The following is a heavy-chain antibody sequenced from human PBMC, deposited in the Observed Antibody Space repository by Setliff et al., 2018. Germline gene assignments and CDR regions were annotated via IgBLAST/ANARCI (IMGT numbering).Heavy chain of an antibody. J-gene: IGHJ4*02. CDR2: ISPHTGKT. D-gene: IGHD3-10*01. Sequence: ASVKVSCKASGYTFSDYIINWVRQAPGQGLEWVGWISPHTGKTYSAQKLQGRVTMTTDTSTSTAYMELRSLTSDDTAVYYCARSQWDGLWFKELLSNWGQGTLVTVSS. V-gene: IGHV1-18*01. CDR3: ARSQWDGLWFKELLSN. CDR1: GYTFSDYI.